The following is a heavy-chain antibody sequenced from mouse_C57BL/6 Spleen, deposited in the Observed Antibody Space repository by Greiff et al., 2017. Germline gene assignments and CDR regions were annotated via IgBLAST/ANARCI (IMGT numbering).Heavy chain of an antibody. CDR3: ARHGEYYGSSYGYFDV. D-gene: IGHD1-1*01. Sequence: EVQGVESGGGLVQPGGSLKLSCAASGFTFSDYYMYWVRQTPEKRLEWVAYISNGGGSTYYPDTVKGRFTISRDNAKNTLYLQMSRLKSEDTAMYYCARHGEYYGSSYGYFDVWGTGTTVTVSS. J-gene: IGHJ1*03. V-gene: IGHV5-12*01. CDR1: GFTFSDYY. CDR2: ISNGGGST.